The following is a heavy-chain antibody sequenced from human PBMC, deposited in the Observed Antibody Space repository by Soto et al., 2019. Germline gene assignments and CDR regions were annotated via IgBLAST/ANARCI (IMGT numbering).Heavy chain of an antibody. D-gene: IGHD3-10*01. CDR2: ISYDGSNK. CDR1: GFTFSSYA. CDR3: ARDYGLWFGEFRKHRDAFDI. V-gene: IGHV3-30-3*01. Sequence: HPGGSLRLSCAASGFTFSSYAMHWVRQAPGKGLEWVAVISYDGSNKYYADSVKGRFTISRDNSKNTLYLQMNSLRAEDTAVYYCARDYGLWFGEFRKHRDAFDIWGQGTMVTVSS. J-gene: IGHJ3*02.